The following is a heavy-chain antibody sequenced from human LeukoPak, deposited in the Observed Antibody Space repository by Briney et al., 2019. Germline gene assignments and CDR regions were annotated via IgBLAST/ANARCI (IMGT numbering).Heavy chain of an antibody. V-gene: IGHV4-59*08. CDR3: ARQTHYTPAFDY. J-gene: IGHJ4*02. D-gene: IGHD2-15*01. CDR1: GGSISSYY. CDR2: IYYSGST. Sequence: SETLSLTCTVSGGSISSYYWNWIRQPPGKGLEWIGYIYYSGSTNYNPSLKSRVTISVDTSKNQFSLKLTSVTAADTAVYYCARQTHYTPAFDYWGQGTLVTVPS.